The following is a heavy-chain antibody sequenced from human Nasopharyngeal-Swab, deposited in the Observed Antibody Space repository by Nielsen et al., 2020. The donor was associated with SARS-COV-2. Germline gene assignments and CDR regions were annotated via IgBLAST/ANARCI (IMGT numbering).Heavy chain of an antibody. CDR3: VRDTGAWDFDY. CDR2: IRRDGGAR. D-gene: IGHD1-26*01. J-gene: IGHJ4*02. V-gene: IGHV3-7*01. CDR1: GFSLSNYW. Sequence: GRSLRLSCVGSGFSLSNYWMSWVRQAPGKGLEWVANIRRDGGARFYVDSVKGRFTISRDNAKNSLYLQMYSLRAEDTAVYYCVRDTGAWDFDYWGQGTLITVSS.